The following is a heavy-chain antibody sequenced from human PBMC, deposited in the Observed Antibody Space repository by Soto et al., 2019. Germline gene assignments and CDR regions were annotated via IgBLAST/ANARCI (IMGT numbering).Heavy chain of an antibody. Sequence: PGGSLRLSCAASGFTFSSYSMNWVRQAPGKGLEWVSSISSSSSYIYYADSVKGRFTISRDNAKNSLYLQMNSLRAEDTAVYYCARSLGLIVGAITDYFDYWGQGTLVTVSS. J-gene: IGHJ4*02. V-gene: IGHV3-21*01. CDR3: ARSLGLIVGAITDYFDY. CDR2: ISSSSSYI. D-gene: IGHD1-26*01. CDR1: GFTFSSYS.